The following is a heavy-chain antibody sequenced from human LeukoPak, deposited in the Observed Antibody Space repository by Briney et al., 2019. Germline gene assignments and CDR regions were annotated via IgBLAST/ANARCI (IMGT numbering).Heavy chain of an antibody. V-gene: IGHV3-30-3*01. CDR1: GFTFSSYA. Sequence: GGSLRLSCAASGFTFSSYAMHWVRQAPGKGLEWVAVISYDGSNKYYADSVKGRFTISRDNSKNTLYLQMNSLRAEDTAVYYRARGSYYYDSSGYPDFDYWGQGTLVTVSS. CDR3: ARGSYYYDSSGYPDFDY. D-gene: IGHD3-22*01. CDR2: ISYDGSNK. J-gene: IGHJ4*02.